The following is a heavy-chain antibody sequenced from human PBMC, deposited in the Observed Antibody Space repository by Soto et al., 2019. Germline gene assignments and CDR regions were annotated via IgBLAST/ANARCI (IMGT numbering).Heavy chain of an antibody. CDR1: GGSISSYY. Sequence: PSETLSLTCTVSGGSISSYYWSWIRQPPGKGLEWIGYIYYSGSTNYNPSLKSRVTISVDTSKNQFSLKLSSVTAADTAVYYCARKYYDFWSGHFDYRGQGTLVTVSS. J-gene: IGHJ4*02. CDR3: ARKYYDFWSGHFDY. V-gene: IGHV4-59*01. CDR2: IYYSGST. D-gene: IGHD3-3*01.